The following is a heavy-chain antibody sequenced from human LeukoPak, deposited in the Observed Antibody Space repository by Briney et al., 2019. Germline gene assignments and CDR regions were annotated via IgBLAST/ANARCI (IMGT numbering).Heavy chain of an antibody. CDR2: INPNSGGT. CDR3: ARDLAQTTYYDFWSGYYGGYYFDY. CDR1: GHTFTGYY. Sequence: GASVKVSCKASGHTFTGYYMHWVRQAPGQGLEWMGRINPNSGGTNYAQKFQGRVTMTRDTSISTAYMELSRLRSDDTAVYYCARDLAQTTYYDFWSGYYGGYYFDYWGQGTLVTVSS. V-gene: IGHV1-2*06. D-gene: IGHD3-3*01. J-gene: IGHJ4*02.